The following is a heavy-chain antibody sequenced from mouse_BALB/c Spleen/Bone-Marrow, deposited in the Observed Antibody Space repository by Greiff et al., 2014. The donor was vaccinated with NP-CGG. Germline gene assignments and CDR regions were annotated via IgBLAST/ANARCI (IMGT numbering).Heavy chain of an antibody. V-gene: IGHV1S132*01. CDR3: AREGSRLRGYFDV. D-gene: IGHD1-1*01. CDR2: IFPGTGTT. CDR1: GYTFTSYW. J-gene: IGHJ1*01. Sequence: VQLQQSGAELVKPGASVKLSRKTSGYTFTSYWIQWVKQRPGQGPGWIGEIFPGTGTTYYNEKFKGKATLTIDTSSSTAYMQLSSLTSEDSAVYFCAREGSRLRGYFDVWGAGTTVTVSS.